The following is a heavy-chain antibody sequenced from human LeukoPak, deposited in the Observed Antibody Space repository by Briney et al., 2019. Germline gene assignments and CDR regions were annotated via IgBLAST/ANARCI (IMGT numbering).Heavy chain of an antibody. CDR3: ARVSNGDYVRGSIPFVYFDY. CDR2: IYYSGST. CDR1: GGSISSSSYY. Sequence: PSETLSLTCTVSGGSISSSSYYWGWIRQPPGKGLEWIGSIYYSGSTYYNPSLKSRVTISVDTSKNQFSLKLSSVTAADTAVYYCARVSNGDYVRGSIPFVYFDYWGQGTLVTVSS. V-gene: IGHV4-39*07. D-gene: IGHD4-17*01. J-gene: IGHJ4*02.